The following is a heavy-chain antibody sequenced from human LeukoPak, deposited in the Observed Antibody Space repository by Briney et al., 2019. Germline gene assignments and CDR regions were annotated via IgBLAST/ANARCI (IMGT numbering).Heavy chain of an antibody. D-gene: IGHD2-2*01. CDR2: IIPIFGIA. CDR1: GGTFSSYA. J-gene: IGHJ5*02. V-gene: IGHV1-69*04. CDR3: AINSRGEDIVVVPAGGFDP. Sequence: ASVKVSCKASGGTFSSYAISWVRQAPGQGLEWMGRIIPIFGIANYAQKFQGRVTITADKSTSTAYMELSSLRSEDTAVYYCAINSRGEDIVVVPAGGFDPWGQGTLVTVSS.